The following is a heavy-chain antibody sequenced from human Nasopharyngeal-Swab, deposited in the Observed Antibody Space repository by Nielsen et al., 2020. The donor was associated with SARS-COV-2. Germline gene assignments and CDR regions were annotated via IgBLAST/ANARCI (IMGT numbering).Heavy chain of an antibody. D-gene: IGHD3-3*01. J-gene: IGHJ5*02. CDR1: GYSFTSYW. CDR3: ARLERFLEWSNWFDP. CDR2: IDPSDSYT. Sequence: GGSLRLSCKGSGYSFTSYWISWVRQMPGKGLVWMGRIDPSDSYTNYSPSFQGHVTISADKSISTACLQWSSLKASDTAMYYCARLERFLEWSNWFDPWGQGTLVTVSS. V-gene: IGHV5-10-1*01.